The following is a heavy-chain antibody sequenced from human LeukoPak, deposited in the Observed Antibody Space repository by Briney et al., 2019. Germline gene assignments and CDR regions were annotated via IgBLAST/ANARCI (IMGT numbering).Heavy chain of an antibody. V-gene: IGHV4-39*07. CDR3: ARDRAYYYDSSGYHGAFDI. D-gene: IGHD3-22*01. Sequence: SETLSLTCTVSGGSISSSNYYWGWIRQPPGKGLEWIGNIGYNEITYYNPSLKSRVTISVDTSKTQLSLKLNSVTAADTAVYYCARDRAYYYDSSGYHGAFDIWGQGTLVTVSS. CDR1: GGSISSSNYY. CDR2: IGYNEIT. J-gene: IGHJ3*02.